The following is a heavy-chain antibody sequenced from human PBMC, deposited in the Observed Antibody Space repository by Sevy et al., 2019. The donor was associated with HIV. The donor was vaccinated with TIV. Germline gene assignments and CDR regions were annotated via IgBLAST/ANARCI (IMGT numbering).Heavy chain of an antibody. Sequence: SETLSLTCSVTGVSLTGADYYWSWVRQAPGKGLEWIAYYFHSGPFYYSPTLKSRLSISVDTTQNQFSLKLTSVTAADSAVYYCARLPWATVTYFDYWGQGTLVTVSS. V-gene: IGHV4-30-4*01. CDR1: GVSLTGADYY. D-gene: IGHD4-17*01. CDR3: ARLPWATVTYFDY. J-gene: IGHJ4*02. CDR2: YFHSGPF.